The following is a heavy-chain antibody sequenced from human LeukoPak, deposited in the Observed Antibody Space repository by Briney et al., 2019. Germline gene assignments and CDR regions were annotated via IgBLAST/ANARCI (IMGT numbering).Heavy chain of an antibody. CDR2: ISSNGGST. D-gene: IGHD4-17*01. CDR3: ARGVNGDSRFDP. CDR1: GLTSNSYV. V-gene: IGHV3-64*04. Sequence: PGGSLSLSCSASGLTSNSYVINWAPRPPGKGLKYVSAISSNGGSTTYADSVKGRFTISRDNDKNTLYLQMNSLRAEDTAVYYCARGVNGDSRFDPWGQGTLVTVSS. J-gene: IGHJ5*02.